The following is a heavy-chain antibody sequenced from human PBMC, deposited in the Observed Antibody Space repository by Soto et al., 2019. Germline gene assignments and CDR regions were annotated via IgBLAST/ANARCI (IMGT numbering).Heavy chain of an antibody. CDR2: ISYDGTNK. CDR3: AKGGVRSTSNAFDI. V-gene: IGHV3-30*18. D-gene: IGHD1-26*01. J-gene: IGHJ3*02. Sequence: LRLSCAASGFTFMSYGMHWVRQAPAKGLEWVADISYDGTNKYYADSVKGRFTISRDNSKNTLYLQMNSLRAEDTAVYYCAKGGVRSTSNAFDIWGQGKMVTVSS. CDR1: GFTFMSYG.